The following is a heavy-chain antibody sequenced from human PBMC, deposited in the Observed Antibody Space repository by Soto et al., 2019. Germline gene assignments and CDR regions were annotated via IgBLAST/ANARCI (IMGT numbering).Heavy chain of an antibody. CDR2: IIPIPDIT. CDR3: ARDRITTRGDAFDL. CDR1: GVTFSTYI. Sequence: SVKVSCKATGVTFSTYIISWVRQAPGQGLEWMGRIIPIPDITNYGQKFQGRVTVTADRSTSTAYMELTSLKSEDKAVYYCARDRITTRGDAFDLWGQGTMVTVSS. D-gene: IGHD3-3*01. J-gene: IGHJ3*01. V-gene: IGHV1-69*04.